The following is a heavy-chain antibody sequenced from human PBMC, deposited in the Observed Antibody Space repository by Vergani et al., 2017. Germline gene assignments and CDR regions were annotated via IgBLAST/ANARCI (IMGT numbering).Heavy chain of an antibody. CDR3: ARLESDILTGYSGYFDY. Sequence: QVQLQESGPGLVKPSGTLSLTCAVSGGSISSSNWWSWVRQPPGKGLEWIGEIYHSGSTNYNPSLKSRVTISVDKSKNQFSLKLSSVTAADTAVYYCARLESDILTGYSGYFDYWGQGTLVTVSS. CDR1: GGSISSSNW. CDR2: IYHSGST. J-gene: IGHJ4*02. V-gene: IGHV4-4*02. D-gene: IGHD3-9*01.